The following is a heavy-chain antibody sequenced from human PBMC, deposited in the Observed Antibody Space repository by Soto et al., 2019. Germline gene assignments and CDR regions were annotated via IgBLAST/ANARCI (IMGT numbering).Heavy chain of an antibody. D-gene: IGHD5-12*01. CDR3: AKDQGWLDYYDAFDI. V-gene: IGHV3-23*01. J-gene: IGHJ3*02. CDR1: GFTFSSYA. CDR2: ISGSGGST. Sequence: EVQMLESGGGLVQPGGSLRLSCAASGFTFSSYAMSWVRQAPGKGLEWVSAISGSGGSTYYADSGKGRFTISRDNSKNKLYLEMNSLRAEDTAVYYCAKDQGWLDYYDAFDIWGQGTMVTVSS.